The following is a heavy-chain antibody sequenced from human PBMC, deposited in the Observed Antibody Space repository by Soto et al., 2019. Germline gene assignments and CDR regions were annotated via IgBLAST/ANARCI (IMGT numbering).Heavy chain of an antibody. Sequence: QVQLVQSGAEVKKPGASVKVSCKASGYTFTHYYIHWVRQAPGQGLEWMGMINPSGGSTDYAQKFQGRVTMTTDTSTTAVYMELCRLRSDDTAVYYCARPPLLGCINGVCYPCDHWGQGTLVTVSS. CDR2: INPSGGST. J-gene: IGHJ4*02. CDR3: ARPPLLGCINGVCYPCDH. V-gene: IGHV1-46*01. D-gene: IGHD2-8*01. CDR1: GYTFTHYY.